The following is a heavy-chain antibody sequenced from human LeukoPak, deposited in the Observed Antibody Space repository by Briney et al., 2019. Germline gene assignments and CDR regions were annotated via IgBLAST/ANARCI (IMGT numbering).Heavy chain of an antibody. CDR2: IKPDGSDK. CDR3: ARGHWGMDC. V-gene: IGHV3-7*04. Sequence: GGSLRLSCAASGFTFSNIWMTWLGQAPGRGLEWVANIKPDGSDKFYVDSVKDRFIISRDNAENSLYLQMNSLRAEDMAMYYCARGHWGMDCWGQGTLVTVSS. CDR1: GFTFSNIW. D-gene: IGHD7-27*01. J-gene: IGHJ4*02.